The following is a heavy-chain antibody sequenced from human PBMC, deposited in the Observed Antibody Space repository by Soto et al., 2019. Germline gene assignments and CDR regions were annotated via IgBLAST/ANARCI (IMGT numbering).Heavy chain of an antibody. CDR3: ARPVGPFDY. CDR2: IWYDGSNK. CDR1: GFSFSTYG. Sequence: QVQLVESGGGVVQPGRSLRLSCAASGFSFSTYGMHWVRQAPGKGLEWVAVIWYDGSNKYYGDSVKGRFTISRDNSKNTLYLQMNSLRAEDTAVYYCARPVGPFDYWGQGTLVTVSS. V-gene: IGHV3-33*01. J-gene: IGHJ4*02. D-gene: IGHD3-16*01.